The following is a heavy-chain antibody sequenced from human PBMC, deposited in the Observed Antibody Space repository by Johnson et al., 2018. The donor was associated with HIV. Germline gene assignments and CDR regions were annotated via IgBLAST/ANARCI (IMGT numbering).Heavy chain of an antibody. V-gene: IGHV3-30*03. CDR2: ISYDGSNK. Sequence: QVQLVESGGSVIRPGGSLRLSCAASGFTFDDYGMSWVRQAPKKGLEWVAVISYDGSNKYYTDSVKGRFIISRDNSKNMTNLQMNGLSDEDTADYYCVRDQGSGWPTNAFDIWGRGTRVTVSS. D-gene: IGHD6-19*01. J-gene: IGHJ3*02. CDR3: VRDQGSGWPTNAFDI. CDR1: GFTFDDYG.